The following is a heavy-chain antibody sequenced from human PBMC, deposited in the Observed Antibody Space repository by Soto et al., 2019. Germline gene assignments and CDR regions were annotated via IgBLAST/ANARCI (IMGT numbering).Heavy chain of an antibody. CDR1: GYSFTSYW. D-gene: IGHD2-2*01. Sequence: GESLKISCKGSGYSFTSYWIGWVRQMPGKGLEWMGIIYPGDSDTRYSPSFQGQVTISADKSISTAYLQWSSLKASDTAMYYCARLGERRNIVVVPAAHYWGQGTLVTVSS. CDR2: IYPGDSDT. CDR3: ARLGERRNIVVVPAAHY. J-gene: IGHJ4*02. V-gene: IGHV5-51*01.